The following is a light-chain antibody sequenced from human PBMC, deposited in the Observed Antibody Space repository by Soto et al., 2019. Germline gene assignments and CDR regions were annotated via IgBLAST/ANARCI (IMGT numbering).Light chain of an antibody. J-gene: IGKJ2*01. V-gene: IGKV3-11*01. CDR1: QSVSSY. CDR2: DAS. Sequence: EIVLTQSPATLPLSPGERATLSCRASQSVSSYLAWYQQKPGQAPRLLIYDASNMATGIPARFSGSGSGTDFTLTISCLEPEDFAVYYCQQRSNWPYTFGQGTKLEIK. CDR3: QQRSNWPYT.